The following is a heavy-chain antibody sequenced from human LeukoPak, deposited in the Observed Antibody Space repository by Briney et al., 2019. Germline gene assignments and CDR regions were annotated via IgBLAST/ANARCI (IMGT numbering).Heavy chain of an antibody. CDR2: FDPEHGKT. J-gene: IGHJ5*02. CDR3: AWKDYYGSGSYYKVWFDP. D-gene: IGHD3-10*01. CDR1: GYTLTELS. Sequence: ASVKVSCKVSGYTLTELSIHWVRQAPGKGLEWMGGFDPEHGKTIYAQKFQGRVTMTRNTSISTAYMELSSLGSEDTAVYYCAWKDYYGSGSYYKVWFDPWGQGTLVTVSS. V-gene: IGHV1-24*01.